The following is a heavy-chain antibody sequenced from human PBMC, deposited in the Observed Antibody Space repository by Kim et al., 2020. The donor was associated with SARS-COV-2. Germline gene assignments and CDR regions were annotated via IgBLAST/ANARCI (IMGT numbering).Heavy chain of an antibody. J-gene: IGHJ5*02. Sequence: SETLSLTCTVSGGSISSYYWSWIRQPPGKGLEWIGYIYYSGSTNYNPSLKSRVTISVDTSKNQFPLKLSSVTAADTAVYYCARDGYYDSSGYYQFDPWGQGTLVTVSS. D-gene: IGHD3-22*01. CDR2: IYYSGST. CDR1: GGSISSYY. CDR3: ARDGYYDSSGYYQFDP. V-gene: IGHV4-59*01.